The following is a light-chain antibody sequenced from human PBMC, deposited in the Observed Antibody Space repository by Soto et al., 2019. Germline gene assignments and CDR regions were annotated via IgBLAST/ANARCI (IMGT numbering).Light chain of an antibody. Sequence: DIQMTQSPSTLSASVGDRVTITCRASQSISGWLAWYQQKPGKAPKLLIYAASTLQSGVASRFSGSGSATDFTLTINSLQPDDFATYYCQQYSVYWTFGQGTKVDIK. V-gene: IGKV1-5*01. J-gene: IGKJ1*01. CDR3: QQYSVYWT. CDR2: AAS. CDR1: QSISGW.